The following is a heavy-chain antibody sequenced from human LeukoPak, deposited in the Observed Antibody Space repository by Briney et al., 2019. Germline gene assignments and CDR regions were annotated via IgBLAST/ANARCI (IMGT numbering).Heavy chain of an antibody. CDR2: INSDGSST. CDR1: GFTFSSYW. Sequence: GASLRLSCAASGFTFSSYWMRWARQAPGEGLVWVSCINSDGSSTSYADSVKGRFTISRDNAKNTLYLQMNILRAEDTAVYYCARDPRGSWERFGFDFWGQGTLVTVSS. J-gene: IGHJ4*02. V-gene: IGHV3-74*01. D-gene: IGHD1-26*01. CDR3: ARDPRGSWERFGFDF.